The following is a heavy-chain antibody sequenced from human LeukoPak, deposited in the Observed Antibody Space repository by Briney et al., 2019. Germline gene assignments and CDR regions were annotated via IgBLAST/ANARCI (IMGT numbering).Heavy chain of an antibody. D-gene: IGHD6-19*01. CDR3: ASRPIPVDIFDS. Sequence: PSETLSLTCTVSGGSISSSSYYWSWIRQPPGKGLEWIGYMYYTGSTTYNPSLKSRVIMSVDTSKNQLSLKLSSVTAADTAVYYCASRPIPVDIFDSWGQGTLVTVSS. J-gene: IGHJ4*02. V-gene: IGHV4-61*05. CDR2: MYYTGST. CDR1: GGSISSSSYY.